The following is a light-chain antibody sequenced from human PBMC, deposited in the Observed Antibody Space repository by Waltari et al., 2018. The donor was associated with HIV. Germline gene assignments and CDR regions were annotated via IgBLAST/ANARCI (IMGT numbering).Light chain of an antibody. CDR2: DAS. J-gene: IGKJ5*01. CDR3: QQRLTWPPIT. V-gene: IGKV3-11*01. Sequence: EVVLTQSPATLSLSPGERATRSCRASQSVSSYLLRYQQKPRQAPRLLIYDASNRATGIPARFSGSGSGTDFTLTISSLEPEDFAVYYCQQRLTWPPITFGQGTRLEIK. CDR1: QSVSSY.